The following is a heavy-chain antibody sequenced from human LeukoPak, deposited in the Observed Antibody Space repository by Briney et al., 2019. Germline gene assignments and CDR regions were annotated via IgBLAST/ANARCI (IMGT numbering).Heavy chain of an antibody. D-gene: IGHD6-13*01. CDR2: ISGGSNYI. CDR1: GFIFSTYS. J-gene: IGHJ1*01. CDR3: ARDFGDSSEYFQH. V-gene: IGHV3-21*01. Sequence: GGSLRLSCAASGFIFSTYSMNWGRQSQGKGLEWVSSISGGSNYIYYADSVKGRFTISRDNAKNSLFLQMNSLRAEDTAVYYCARDFGDSSEYFQHWGQGTLVTVSS.